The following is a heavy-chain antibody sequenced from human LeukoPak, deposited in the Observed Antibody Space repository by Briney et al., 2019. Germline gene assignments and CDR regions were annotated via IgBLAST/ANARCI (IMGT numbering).Heavy chain of an antibody. D-gene: IGHD2/OR15-2a*01. CDR3: ARDSPEYGYYFDY. Sequence: ASVKVSCKASGYTFTGYYMHWVRQAPGQGLEWMGWIHPNSGGTNYAQKFQGRVTMTRDTSISTAYMELSRLRSDDTAVYYCARDSPEYGYYFDYWGQGTLVTVSS. J-gene: IGHJ4*02. CDR2: IHPNSGGT. CDR1: GYTFTGYY. V-gene: IGHV1-2*02.